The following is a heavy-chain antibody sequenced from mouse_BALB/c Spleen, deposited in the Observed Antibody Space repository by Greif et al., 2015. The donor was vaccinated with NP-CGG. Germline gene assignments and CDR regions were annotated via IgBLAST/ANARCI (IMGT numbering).Heavy chain of an antibody. Sequence: QVTLKECGAELARPGASVKLSCKASGYTFTDYYINWVKQRTGQGLEWIGEIYPGSGNTYYNEKFKGKATLTADKSSSTAYMQLSSLTAEDAAVYSCARDSRYFDVWGAGTTVTVSS. CDR2: IYPGSGNT. CDR3: ARDSRYFDV. CDR1: GYTFTDYY. V-gene: IGHV1-77*01. J-gene: IGHJ1*01.